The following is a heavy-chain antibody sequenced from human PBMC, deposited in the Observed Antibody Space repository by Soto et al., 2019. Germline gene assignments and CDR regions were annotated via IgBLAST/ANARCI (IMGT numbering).Heavy chain of an antibody. V-gene: IGHV3-74*01. J-gene: IGHJ5*02. CDR1: GFTFSRSW. Sequence: HPGGSLRLSCAASGFTFSRSWMHWVRQAPGKGLVWVSRIDSDGSSTTYADSVKGRFTISRDNAKNTLYLQMNSLRAEDTAVYYCARAGKAYYYDSGNWFDPWGQGTLVTVSS. CDR2: IDSDGSST. CDR3: ARAGKAYYYDSGNWFDP. D-gene: IGHD3-22*01.